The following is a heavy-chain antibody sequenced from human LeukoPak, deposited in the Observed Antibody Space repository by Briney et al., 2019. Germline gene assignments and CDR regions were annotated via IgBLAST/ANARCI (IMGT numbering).Heavy chain of an antibody. CDR3: ARVRWNYYFDY. CDR2: ISWNSGSI. Sequence: PGGSLRLSCAASGFTFDDYAMHWVRQAPGKGLEWVSGISWNSGSIGYADSVKGRFTISRDNAKNSLYLQMNSLRAEDTAVYYCARVRWNYYFDYWGQGTLVTVSS. J-gene: IGHJ4*02. CDR1: GFTFDDYA. V-gene: IGHV3-9*01. D-gene: IGHD4-23*01.